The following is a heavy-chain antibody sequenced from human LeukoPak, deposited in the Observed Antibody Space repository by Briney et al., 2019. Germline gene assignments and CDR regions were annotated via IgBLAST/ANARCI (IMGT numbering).Heavy chain of an antibody. D-gene: IGHD1-26*01. CDR3: ARHWEL. CDR2: IYSDETT. V-gene: IGHV3-53*01. CDR1: GFSVSSNY. Sequence: GRSLRLSCAASGFSVSSNYMSWVRQAPGKGLEWVALIYSDETTYYAHSVKGRFTISRDNSKSTLYHQMNSLRAEDTAVYYCARHWELRGQGTLVTVSS. J-gene: IGHJ4*02.